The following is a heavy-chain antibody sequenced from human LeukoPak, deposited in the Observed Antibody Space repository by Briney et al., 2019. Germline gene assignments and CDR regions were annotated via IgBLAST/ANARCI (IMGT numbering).Heavy chain of an antibody. CDR2: ISSNGGST. CDR1: GFTFSSYS. Sequence: GGSLRLSCAASGFTFSSYSMNWVRQAPGKGLEYVSAISSNGGSTYYANSVKGRFTISRDNSKNTLYLQMGSLRAEDMAVYYCARVFRTPLSPGYYYYYMDVWGKGTTVTVSS. D-gene: IGHD3-3*01. J-gene: IGHJ6*03. CDR3: ARVFRTPLSPGYYYYYMDV. V-gene: IGHV3-64*01.